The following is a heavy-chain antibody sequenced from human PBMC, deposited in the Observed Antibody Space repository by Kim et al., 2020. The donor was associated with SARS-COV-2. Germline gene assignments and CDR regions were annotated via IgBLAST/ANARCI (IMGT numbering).Heavy chain of an antibody. J-gene: IGHJ1*01. CDR3: ARVSEGSGWDEYFQH. Sequence: ASVKVSCKASGYTFISYALHWVHQAPGQRLEWMGWINAGNGNTKYSQKFQGRVTITRDTSASTAYMELSSLRSEDTAVYYCARVSEGSGWDEYFQHWGQGTLVTVSS. CDR2: INAGNGNT. D-gene: IGHD6-19*01. CDR1: GYTFISYA. V-gene: IGHV1-3*01.